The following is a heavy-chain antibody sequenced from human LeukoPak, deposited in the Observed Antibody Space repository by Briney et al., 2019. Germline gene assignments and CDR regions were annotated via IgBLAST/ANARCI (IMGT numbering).Heavy chain of an antibody. CDR1: GGSISSSSYY. J-gene: IGHJ4*02. CDR3: ARVLSYGDYYFDY. Sequence: SETLSLTCTVSGGSISSSSYYGGWIRQPPGKGLEWIGSIYYSGSTYYNPSLKSRVTISVDTSKNQFSLKLSSVTAADTAVYYCARVLSYGDYYFDYWGQGTLVTVSS. CDR2: IYYSGST. D-gene: IGHD4-17*01. V-gene: IGHV4-39*07.